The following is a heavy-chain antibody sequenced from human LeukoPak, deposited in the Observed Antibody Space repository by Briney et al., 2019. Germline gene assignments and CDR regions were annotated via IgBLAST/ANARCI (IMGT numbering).Heavy chain of an antibody. CDR2: ISSSSSYI. D-gene: IGHD5-18*01. CDR3: AKDISQGYTFGSIEEDY. CDR1: GFTFSSYS. J-gene: IGHJ4*02. V-gene: IGHV3-21*04. Sequence: GGSLRLSCAASGFTFSSYSMNWVRQAPGKGLEWVSSISSSSSYIYYADSVKGRFTISRDNAKNTLYLQMNSLGADDTAVYFCAKDISQGYTFGSIEEDYWGQGTLVTVSS.